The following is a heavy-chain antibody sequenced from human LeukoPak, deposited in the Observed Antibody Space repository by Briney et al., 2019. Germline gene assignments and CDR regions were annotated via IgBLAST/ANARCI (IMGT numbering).Heavy chain of an antibody. J-gene: IGHJ3*02. D-gene: IGHD3-22*01. Sequence: TSETLSLTCTVSGGSISSYYWSWIRQPPGKGLEWIGYIYYSGSTYYTPSLKSRVTISLDTSRNQFSLKLNSVTAADTAVYYCAKSNGYGLMDIWGQGTMVTVSS. V-gene: IGHV4-59*12. CDR3: AKSNGYGLMDI. CDR1: GGSISSYY. CDR2: IYYSGST.